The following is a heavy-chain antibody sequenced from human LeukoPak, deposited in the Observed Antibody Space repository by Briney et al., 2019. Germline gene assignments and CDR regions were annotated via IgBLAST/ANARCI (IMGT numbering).Heavy chain of an antibody. V-gene: IGHV4-59*08. Sequence: SETLSLTCTVSGGSISSYYWSWIRQPPGKGLEWIGYIYYSGSTNYNPSLKSRVTISVDTSKNQFSLKLSSVTAADTAVYYCARGSSSWYPGAFDIWGQGTTVTVSS. CDR2: IYYSGST. J-gene: IGHJ3*02. CDR3: ARGSSSWYPGAFDI. CDR1: GGSISSYY. D-gene: IGHD6-13*01.